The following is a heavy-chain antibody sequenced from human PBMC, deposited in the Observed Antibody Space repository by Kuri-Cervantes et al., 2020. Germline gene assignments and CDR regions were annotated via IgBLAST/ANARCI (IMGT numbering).Heavy chain of an antibody. CDR2: IGTAGDT. V-gene: IGHV3-13*01. Sequence: GESLKSSCAASGFTFSSYDMHWVRQATGKGLEWVSAIGTAGDTYYPGSVKGRFTTSRENAKNSLYLQMNSLRAGDTAVYYCARVSTNWNHPDYWGQGTLVTDSS. CDR3: ARVSTNWNHPDY. CDR1: GFTFSSYD. J-gene: IGHJ4*02. D-gene: IGHD1-1*01.